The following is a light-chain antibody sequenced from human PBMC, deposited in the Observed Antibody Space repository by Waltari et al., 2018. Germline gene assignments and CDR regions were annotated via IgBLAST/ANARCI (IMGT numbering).Light chain of an antibody. Sequence: DIVMTQSPDSLALSLGERATINCRSSQSVVYSSNNKNYLAWYQQKPGQPPKLLIYWASTRESGVPDRFSGSGSGTDFTLTISSLLAEDVAVYYCQQYYSTPLTFGGGTKVEI. CDR2: WAS. CDR1: QSVVYSSNNKNY. J-gene: IGKJ4*01. V-gene: IGKV4-1*01. CDR3: QQYYSTPLT.